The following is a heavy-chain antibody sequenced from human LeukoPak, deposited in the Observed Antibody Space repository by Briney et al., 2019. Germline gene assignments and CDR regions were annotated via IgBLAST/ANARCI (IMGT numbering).Heavy chain of an antibody. D-gene: IGHD3-10*01. Sequence: PGGSLRLSCTASGFTFTSYGTNWVRQAPGKGLEWVSFIDTSGSYIYYGDSLKGRVTISRDNAKNSLYLQMNGLRAEDTAVYYCARGRSITLLRGVAMSDGFDIWGQGAMVTVSS. CDR1: GFTFTSYG. CDR2: IDTSGSYI. V-gene: IGHV3-21*01. J-gene: IGHJ3*02. CDR3: ARGRSITLLRGVAMSDGFDI.